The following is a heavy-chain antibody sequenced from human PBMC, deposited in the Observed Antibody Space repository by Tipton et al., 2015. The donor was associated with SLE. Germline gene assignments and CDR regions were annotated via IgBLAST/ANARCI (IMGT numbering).Heavy chain of an antibody. D-gene: IGHD2/OR15-2a*01. CDR2: ITSSGYT. CDR1: GDSITNHY. J-gene: IGHJ4*02. CDR3: ARDHFLDY. V-gene: IGHV4-59*11. Sequence: TLSLTCTVSGDSITNHYWTWIRQPPGKGLEWIGFITSSGYTNYNPSLQSRVTISIDTSKNQCSLKLSSMSAADTAVYYCARDHFLDYWGQGILVNVSS.